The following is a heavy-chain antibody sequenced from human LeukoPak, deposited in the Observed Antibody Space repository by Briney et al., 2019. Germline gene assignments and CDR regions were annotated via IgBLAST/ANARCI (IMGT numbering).Heavy chain of an antibody. D-gene: IGHD2-2*01. CDR1: GYTFSSYD. Sequence: GASVKVSCTASGYTFSSYDINWVRQAAGQGLEWMGWMNPKAGNTGYAQNFQGRLSFTRNTSINTAYMELSSLRSEDTAVYYCAKDRPLGYCSTTSCYSDYWGQGTLVTVSS. CDR3: AKDRPLGYCSTTSCYSDY. CDR2: MNPKAGNT. V-gene: IGHV1-8*01. J-gene: IGHJ4*02.